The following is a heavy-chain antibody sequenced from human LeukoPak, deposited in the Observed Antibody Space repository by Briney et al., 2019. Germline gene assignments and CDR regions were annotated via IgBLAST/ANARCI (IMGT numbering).Heavy chain of an antibody. V-gene: IGHV3-7*01. CDR3: ARDMYYYGSGPDY. CDR1: GFTFSSHW. J-gene: IGHJ4*02. D-gene: IGHD3-10*01. CDR2: IKQDGSEQ. Sequence: GGSLTLSCAPSGFTFSSHWMSWVRQAPGKGLEWVANIKQDGSEQYYVDSVKGRFTISRDNAKNSLYLQMSSLRAEDTAVYYCARDMYYYGSGPDYWGQGTLVTVSS.